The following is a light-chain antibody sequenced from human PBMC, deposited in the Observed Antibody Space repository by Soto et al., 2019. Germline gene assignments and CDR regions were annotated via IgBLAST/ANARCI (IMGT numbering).Light chain of an antibody. V-gene: IGLV2-14*01. CDR3: SSSNSRNTLV. Sequence: QSVLTQPASVSASPGQSITISCTGGKNDIGSSDYVSWYQQHPGKAPKLIIYGVSNRPSGTSDRFSGSKSGNTASLTISGLQADEEADSYCSSSNSRNTLVFGGGTKVTV. J-gene: IGLJ3*02. CDR2: GVS. CDR1: KNDIGSSDY.